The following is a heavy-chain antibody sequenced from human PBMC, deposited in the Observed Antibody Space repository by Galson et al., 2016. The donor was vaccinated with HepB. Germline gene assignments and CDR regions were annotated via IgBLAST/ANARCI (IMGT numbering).Heavy chain of an antibody. Sequence: SLRLSCAAFGFNFNTFNMNWVRQVPGKGLQWVSSITPDSKYIYYADSMKGRFTISRDNTKNSLYLQMNTLRAEDTAVYFCARDRDSAWYSFDFWGQGALVTVSS. CDR2: ITPDSKYI. D-gene: IGHD6-19*01. V-gene: IGHV3-21*01. CDR3: ARDRDSAWYSFDF. CDR1: GFNFNTFN. J-gene: IGHJ4*02.